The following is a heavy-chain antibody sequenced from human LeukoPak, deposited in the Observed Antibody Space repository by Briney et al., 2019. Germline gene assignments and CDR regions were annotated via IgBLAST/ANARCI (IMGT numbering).Heavy chain of an antibody. D-gene: IGHD3-10*02. CDR2: ISGSGGST. J-gene: IGHJ6*04. Sequence: GGSLRLSCAASEFTFNSYAMNWVRQAPGKGLEWVSGISGSGGSTYYADSVKGRFTISRDNAKNSLYLQMNSLRAEDTAVYYCAVLDITMNGGVWGKGTTVTISS. CDR3: AVLDITMNGGV. CDR1: EFTFNSYA. V-gene: IGHV3-23*01.